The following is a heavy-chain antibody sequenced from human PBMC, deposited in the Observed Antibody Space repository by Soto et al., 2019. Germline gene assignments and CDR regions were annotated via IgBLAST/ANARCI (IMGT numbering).Heavy chain of an antibody. J-gene: IGHJ5*02. CDR3: AGDGGCDGVDCHNLFDP. Sequence: PGGSLRLSCAVSGLDVSGNYMTWVRQAPGKGLEWVSVIYSGGSTYYADSVKVRFTISRDTSKYTLYLEMNSLRAEDTAVYYCAGDGGCDGVDCHNLFDPWGQGTLVTVSS. CDR1: GLDVSGNY. D-gene: IGHD2-21*01. CDR2: IYSGGST. V-gene: IGHV3-53*01.